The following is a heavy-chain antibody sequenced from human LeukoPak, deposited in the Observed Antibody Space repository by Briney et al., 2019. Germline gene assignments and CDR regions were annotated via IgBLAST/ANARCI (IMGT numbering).Heavy chain of an antibody. Sequence: GESLKISCKASGYSFSIYWIGWVRPLPGKGLEWMGIIYPGDSDTRYSPSFQGQVTISADKSVNTAYLQWSSLKASDTAMYYCARHSSWSSVTTPFDYWGQGTLVTVSS. J-gene: IGHJ4*02. D-gene: IGHD4-17*01. V-gene: IGHV5-51*01. CDR2: IYPGDSDT. CDR3: ARHSSWSSVTTPFDY. CDR1: GYSFSIYW.